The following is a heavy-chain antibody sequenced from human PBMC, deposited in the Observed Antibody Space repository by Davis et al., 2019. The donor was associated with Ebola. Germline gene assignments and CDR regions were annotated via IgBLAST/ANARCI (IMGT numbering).Heavy chain of an antibody. J-gene: IGHJ5*02. V-gene: IGHV1-69*04. CDR1: GGTFSSYA. Sequence: SVKVSCKASGGTFSSYAISWVRQAPGQGLEWMGRIIPILGIANYAQKFQGRVTITADKSTSTAYMELSSLRAEDTAVYYCAKGRYSSSWGYNWFDPWGQGTLVTVSS. CDR2: IIPILGIA. CDR3: AKGRYSSSWGYNWFDP. D-gene: IGHD6-13*01.